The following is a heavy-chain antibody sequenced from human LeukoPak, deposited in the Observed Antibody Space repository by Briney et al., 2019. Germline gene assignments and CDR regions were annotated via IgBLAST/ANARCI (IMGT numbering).Heavy chain of an antibody. J-gene: IGHJ4*02. CDR2: INPSGGST. D-gene: IGHD3-22*01. Sequence: ASVKVSCKASGYTFTSYDINWVRQATGQGLEWMGIINPSGGSTSYAQKFQGRVTMTRDTSTSTVYMELSSLRSEDTAVYYCARSDSSGYYSLRTPFDYWGQGTLVTVSS. CDR1: GYTFTSYD. V-gene: IGHV1-46*01. CDR3: ARSDSSGYYSLRTPFDY.